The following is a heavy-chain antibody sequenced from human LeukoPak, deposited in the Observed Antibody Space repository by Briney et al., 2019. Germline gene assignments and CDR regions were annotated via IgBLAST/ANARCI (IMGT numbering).Heavy chain of an antibody. Sequence: PSETLSLTCTVSGDSIRSYYWSWIRQPPGKGLEWIGYIYYSETANYNPSLKSRVTISVDTSKNQFSLKLSSVTAADTAVYYCAREGGYSYGDAPLHFDYWGQGTLVTVSS. CDR1: GDSIRSYY. CDR2: IYYSETA. D-gene: IGHD5-18*01. CDR3: AREGGYSYGDAPLHFDY. V-gene: IGHV4-59*12. J-gene: IGHJ4*02.